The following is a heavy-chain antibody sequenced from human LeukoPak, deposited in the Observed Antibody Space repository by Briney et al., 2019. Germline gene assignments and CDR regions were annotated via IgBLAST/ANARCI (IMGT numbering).Heavy chain of an antibody. V-gene: IGHV4-30-4*01. CDR1: GGSISSGDYY. D-gene: IGHD4-11*01. CDR3: ASHHDYSNYGYFDL. CDR2: IYYNGST. J-gene: IGHJ2*01. Sequence: SQTLSLTCTVSGGSISSGDYYWSWIRQPPGKGLEWIGYIYYNGSTYYNPSPKSRVTISLDTSKSQFSLRLSSVTAADTAVYYCASHHDYSNYGYFDLWGRGTLVTVSS.